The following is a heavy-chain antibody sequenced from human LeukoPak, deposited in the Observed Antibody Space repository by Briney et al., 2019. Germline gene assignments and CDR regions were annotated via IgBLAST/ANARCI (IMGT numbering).Heavy chain of an antibody. D-gene: IGHD5-12*01. Sequence: PSETLSLTCTVSGGSINSYYWSWIRQPPGKGLEWIGYIYYSGSTNYNPSLKSRVTISVDTSKNQFSLNLSSVTAADTAVYYCAKCVGYSFTCSFDMWGQGTMVTVSS. CDR3: AKCVGYSFTCSFDM. CDR1: GGSINSYY. J-gene: IGHJ3*02. V-gene: IGHV4-59*08. CDR2: IYYSGST.